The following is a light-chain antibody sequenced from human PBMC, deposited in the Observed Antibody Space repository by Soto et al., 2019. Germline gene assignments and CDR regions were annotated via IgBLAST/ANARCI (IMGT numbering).Light chain of an antibody. CDR1: TSNIGENS. V-gene: IGLV1-44*01. CDR3: AAWDGSLNGHV. J-gene: IGLJ1*01. CDR2: VTN. Sequence: SLLAQQTPVSGTLGQGGTLSCSGRTSNIGENSVGWFQQLPGTAPKVLIYVTNKRPSGVPARFSASKSGTSAYLAISGLQSEDEADYYCAAWDGSLNGHVFGTGTKVT.